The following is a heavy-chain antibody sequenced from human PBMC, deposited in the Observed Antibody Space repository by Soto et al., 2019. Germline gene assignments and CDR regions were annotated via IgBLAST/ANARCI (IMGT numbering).Heavy chain of an antibody. CDR3: AKTSGGSNYYYYGMDV. D-gene: IGHD5-12*01. CDR2: ISYDGNVK. J-gene: IGHJ6*02. V-gene: IGHV3-30-3*02. Sequence: QMQLVESGGGVVQPGRSLSLSCAASRFSFNAYATHWVRQAPGKGLEWVAVISYDGNVKYYADSVKGRFTISRDNSKGTLFLQMNSLRGDDTAVYYCAKTSGGSNYYYYGMDVWGQGTTVTVSS. CDR1: RFSFNAYA.